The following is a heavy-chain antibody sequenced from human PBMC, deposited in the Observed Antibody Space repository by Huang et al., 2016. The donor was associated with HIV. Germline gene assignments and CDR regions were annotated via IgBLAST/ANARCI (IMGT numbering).Heavy chain of an antibody. CDR3: AKVAAGQPFHFYYYMDA. J-gene: IGHJ6*03. CDR2: SIPLYGSE. V-gene: IGHV1-69*13. D-gene: IGHD3-3*02. Sequence: QVNLVQSGAEVRKPGSSVKVSCKASGGTFKKYAISWGRQAPGQGLEWMGASIPLYGSEEYAEKFQDRVTLTADGSTNTAYLELDRLTSEDTAVYYCAKVAAGQPFHFYYYMDAWGDGTTVIVSS. CDR1: GGTFKKYA.